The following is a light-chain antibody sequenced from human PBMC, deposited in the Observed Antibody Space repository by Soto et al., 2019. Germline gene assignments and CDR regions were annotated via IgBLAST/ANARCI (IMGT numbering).Light chain of an antibody. J-gene: IGKJ5*01. Sequence: DIQMTQSPSTLSASVGDRVTITCRASQSISNWLAWYQQRPGKAPHLLIYDASRLQSGVPSRFTGSGSGTEFTLTVSSLQPDDFATYYCQHRVFGPGTRLEIK. CDR2: DAS. CDR3: QHRV. V-gene: IGKV1-5*01. CDR1: QSISNW.